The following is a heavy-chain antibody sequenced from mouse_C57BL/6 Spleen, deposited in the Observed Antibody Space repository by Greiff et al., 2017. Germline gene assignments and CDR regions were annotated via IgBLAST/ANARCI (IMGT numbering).Heavy chain of an antibody. Sequence: VKLVESGAELVMPGASVKLSCKASGYTFTCYWMHWVKQRPGQGLEWIGAIDPSDSYTNYNQKFKGKSTFTVDKSSSTAYMHLSSLTSEDSAVYYCALITTVVARAMDYWGQGTSVTVSS. D-gene: IGHD1-1*01. CDR2: IDPSDSYT. CDR3: ALITTVVARAMDY. CDR1: GYTFTCYW. J-gene: IGHJ4*01. V-gene: IGHV1-69*01.